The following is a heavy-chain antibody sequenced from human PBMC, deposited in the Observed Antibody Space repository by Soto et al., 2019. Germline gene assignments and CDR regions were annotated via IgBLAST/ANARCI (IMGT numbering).Heavy chain of an antibody. CDR3: AAERGWFGELLSAFDI. Sequence: SVKVSCKASGFTFTSSAVQWVRQARGQRLEWIGWIVVGSGNTNYAQKFQERVTITRDMSTSTAYMELSSLRSEDTAVYYWAAERGWFGELLSAFDIWGQGTMVTVSS. J-gene: IGHJ3*02. CDR2: IVVGSGNT. V-gene: IGHV1-58*01. D-gene: IGHD3-10*01. CDR1: GFTFTSSA.